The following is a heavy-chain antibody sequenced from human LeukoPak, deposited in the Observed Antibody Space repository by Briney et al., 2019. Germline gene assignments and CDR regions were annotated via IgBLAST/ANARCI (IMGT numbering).Heavy chain of an antibody. J-gene: IGHJ3*02. CDR3: ARLSQQTFDI. CDR1: GYTFTTYY. CDR2: IDPSGGST. Sequence: ASVKVSCKASGYTFTTYYMHWARQAPGQGLEWMGIIDPSGGSTSYAQKFQGRVTMTRDTSTSTVYMELSSLRSDDTAVYYCARLSQQTFDIWGQGTLVTVSS. V-gene: IGHV1-46*01.